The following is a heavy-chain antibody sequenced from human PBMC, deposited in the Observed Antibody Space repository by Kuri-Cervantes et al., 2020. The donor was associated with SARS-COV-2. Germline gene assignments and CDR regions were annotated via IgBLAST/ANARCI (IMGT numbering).Heavy chain of an antibody. CDR3: ARDGYCSSTSCYAPMDV. J-gene: IGHJ6*04. V-gene: IGHV3-9*03. CDR1: GFTFDDYA. Sequence: GGSLRLSCAASGFTFDDYAMHWVRQAPGKGLEWVSGISWNSGSIGYADSVKGRFTISRDNAKNSLYLQMNSLRAEDMALYYCARDGYCSSTSCYAPMDVWGKGTTVTVSS. D-gene: IGHD2-2*01. CDR2: ISWNSGSI.